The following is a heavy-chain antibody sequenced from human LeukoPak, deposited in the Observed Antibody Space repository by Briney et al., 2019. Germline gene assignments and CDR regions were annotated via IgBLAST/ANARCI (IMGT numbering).Heavy chain of an antibody. J-gene: IGHJ4*02. Sequence: SETLSLTCAVSGYSISRGYHWGWIRQPPGKGLEWIGSIHHSGNTYYNSSLKSRVTISVGTSKTQFSLKVTSVTAADTAVYYCARVDWNPDYWGQGTLVAVSS. CDR1: GYSISRGYH. CDR2: IHHSGNT. CDR3: ARVDWNPDY. D-gene: IGHD1-1*01. V-gene: IGHV4-38-2*01.